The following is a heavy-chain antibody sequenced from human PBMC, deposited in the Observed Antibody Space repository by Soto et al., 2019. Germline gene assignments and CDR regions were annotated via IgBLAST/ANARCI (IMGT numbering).Heavy chain of an antibody. CDR3: ARVAARPRGYYFDY. J-gene: IGHJ4*02. CDR2: IYYSGST. D-gene: IGHD6-6*01. V-gene: IGHV4-31*03. CDR1: GGSISSGGYY. Sequence: PSETLSLTCTVSGGSISSGGYYWSWIRPHPGKGLEWIGYIYYSGSTYYNPSLKSRVTISVDTSKNQFSLKLSSVTAADTAVYYCARVAARPRGYYFDYWGQGTLVTSPQ.